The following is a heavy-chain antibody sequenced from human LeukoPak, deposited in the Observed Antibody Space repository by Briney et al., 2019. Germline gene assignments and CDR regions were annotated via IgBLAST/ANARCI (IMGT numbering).Heavy chain of an antibody. CDR3: AKAAAGPIGAFDI. V-gene: IGHV3-30*18. CDR1: GFTFSSYG. CDR2: ISYDGSNK. J-gene: IGHJ3*02. Sequence: PGGSLRLSCAASGFTFSSYGMHWVRQAPGKGLEWVAVISYDGSNKYYADSVKGRFTISRDNSKNTLYLQMNSLRAEDTAVYYCAKAAAGPIGAFDIWGQGTMVTVSS. D-gene: IGHD6-13*01.